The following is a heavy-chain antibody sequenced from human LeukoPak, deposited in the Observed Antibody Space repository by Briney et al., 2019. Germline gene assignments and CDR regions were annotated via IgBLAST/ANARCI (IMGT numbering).Heavy chain of an antibody. J-gene: IGHJ6*03. V-gene: IGHV3-7*01. Sequence: PGGSQRLSCAASGFTFSSYWMSWVRQAPGKGLEWVANIKQDGSEKYYVDSVKGRFTIPRDNAKNSLYLQMNSLRAEDTAVYYCASQTYYDFWSGYYYYYMDVWGKGTTVTV. CDR3: ASQTYYDFWSGYYYYYMDV. CDR1: GFTFSSYW. CDR2: IKQDGSEK. D-gene: IGHD3-3*01.